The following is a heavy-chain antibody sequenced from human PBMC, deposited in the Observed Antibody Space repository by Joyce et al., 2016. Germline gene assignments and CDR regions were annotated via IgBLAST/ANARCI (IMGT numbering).Heavy chain of an antibody. Sequence: QVQLVQSGAEVKKPGSSVKVSCKASGGTFIGDAISGVRQAPGQGLEWVGGISPLLGTTDYAQKFQDRVTITADEPTRTAYMELRSLRSEDTAVYFCARVLATPYPLYGMDVWGQGTTVTVSS. J-gene: IGHJ6*02. CDR2: ISPLLGTT. D-gene: IGHD2-15*01. CDR3: ARVLATPYPLYGMDV. V-gene: IGHV1-69*01. CDR1: GGTFIGDA.